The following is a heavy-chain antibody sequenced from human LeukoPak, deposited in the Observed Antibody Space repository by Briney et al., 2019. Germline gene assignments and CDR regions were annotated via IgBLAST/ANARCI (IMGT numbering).Heavy chain of an antibody. CDR2: ISGSGGST. D-gene: IGHD3-3*01. Sequence: GFXXXSYAMSWVRQAPGKGLEWVSAISGSGGSTYYADSVKGRFTISRDNSKNTLYLQMNSLRAEDTAVYYCAKIQYYDFWSGYWYYYGMDVWGQGTTVTVSS. CDR3: AKIQYYDFWSGYWYYYGMDV. J-gene: IGHJ6*02. CDR1: GFXXXSYA. V-gene: IGHV3-23*01.